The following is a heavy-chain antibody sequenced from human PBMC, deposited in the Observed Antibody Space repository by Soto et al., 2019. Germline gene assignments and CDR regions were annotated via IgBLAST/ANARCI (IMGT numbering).Heavy chain of an antibody. V-gene: IGHV4-34*01. CDR3: ARGVVPPYYYYYYYMDV. CDR1: GGSFSGYY. J-gene: IGHJ6*03. Sequence: SETLSLTCAVYGGSFSGYYWSWIRQPPGKGLEWIGEINHSGSTNYNPSLKSRVTISVDTSKNQFSLKLSSVTAADTAVYYCARGVVPPYYYYYYYMDVWGKGTTVTVSS. D-gene: IGHD2-2*01. CDR2: INHSGST.